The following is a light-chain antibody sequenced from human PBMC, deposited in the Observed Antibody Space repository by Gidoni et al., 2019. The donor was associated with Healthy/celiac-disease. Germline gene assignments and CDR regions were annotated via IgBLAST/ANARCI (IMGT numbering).Light chain of an antibody. CDR1: QSVSSY. CDR3: QQRGNWPLT. J-gene: IGKJ4*01. Sequence: EIVLTPSPATLSLSPGERATLSCRASQSVSSYLAWYQQKPGQAPSLLIYDASSRATGIPARFSGSGSGTDFTLTISSLEPEDFAVYYCQQRGNWPLTFXGXTKVEIK. V-gene: IGKV3-11*01. CDR2: DAS.